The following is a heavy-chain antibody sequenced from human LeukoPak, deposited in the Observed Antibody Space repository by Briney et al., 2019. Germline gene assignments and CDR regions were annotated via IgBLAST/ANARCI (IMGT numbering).Heavy chain of an antibody. CDR2: IKQDGSEE. J-gene: IGHJ4*02. V-gene: IGHV3-7*04. D-gene: IGHD1-26*01. CDR1: GFTFSTYW. Sequence: GGSLRLSCTASGFTFSTYWMTWVRQAPGKGLEWVANIKQDGSEEYYVDFVKGRFTISRDNAKNSLYLQMNSLRADDTAVYYCARGRGVGATALDYWGQGTLVTVSS. CDR3: ARGRGVGATALDY.